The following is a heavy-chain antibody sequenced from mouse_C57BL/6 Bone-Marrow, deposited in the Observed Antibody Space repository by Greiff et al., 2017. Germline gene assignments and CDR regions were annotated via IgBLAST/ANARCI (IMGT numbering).Heavy chain of an antibody. CDR3: ERPVITPYYYAMDY. Sequence: DVMLVESGGDLVKPGGSLKLSCAASGFTFSSYGMSWVRQTPDKRLEWVATISSGGSYTYYPYSVKGRFTISRDNAKKNLNLQKSSLKSEDTDMNYSERPVITPYYYAMDYWGQGTSVTVSS. D-gene: IGHD1-1*01. CDR2: ISSGGSYT. J-gene: IGHJ4*01. CDR1: GFTFSSYG. V-gene: IGHV5-6*02.